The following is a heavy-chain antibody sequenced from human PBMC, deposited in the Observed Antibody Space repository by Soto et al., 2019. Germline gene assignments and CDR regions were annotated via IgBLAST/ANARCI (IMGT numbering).Heavy chain of an antibody. J-gene: IGHJ6*02. CDR2: ISAYNGNT. D-gene: IGHD3-10*01. Sequence: RASVKVSCKASGYTFTSYGISWVRQAPGQGLEWMGWISAYNGNTNYAQKLQGRVTMTTDTSTSTAYMELRSLRSDDTAVYYCARFWFPRSGLGMDVWGQGTTVTVSS. CDR3: ARFWFPRSGLGMDV. CDR1: GYTFTSYG. V-gene: IGHV1-18*01.